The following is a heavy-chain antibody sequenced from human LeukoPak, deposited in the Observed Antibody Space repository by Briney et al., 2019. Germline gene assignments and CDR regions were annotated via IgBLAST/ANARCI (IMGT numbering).Heavy chain of an antibody. CDR1: GFTFSSYA. V-gene: IGHV3-30-3*01. J-gene: IGHJ6*02. CDR3: ARERTTRPHYYYAMDV. D-gene: IGHD4-11*01. CDR2: ISYDGINE. Sequence: GKSLRHSCAASGFTFSSYAVHWVRQAPGKGLEWVALISYDGINEYHADSVKGRFTISRDNSKNTLYLQMRSLRTEDTAVYYCARERTTRPHYYYAMDVWGQGTTVTVSS.